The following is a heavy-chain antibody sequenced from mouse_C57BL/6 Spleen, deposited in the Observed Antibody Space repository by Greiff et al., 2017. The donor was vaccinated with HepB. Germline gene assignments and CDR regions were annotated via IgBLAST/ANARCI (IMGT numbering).Heavy chain of an antibody. CDR3: ARYGYDGDWYFDV. V-gene: IGHV7-3*01. Sequence: EVKLVESGGGLVQPGGSLSLSCAASGFTFTDYYMSWVRQPPGKALEWLGFIRNKANGYTTEYSASVKGRFTISRDNSQSILYLQMNALRAEDSATYYCARYGYDGDWYFDVWGTGTTVTVSS. J-gene: IGHJ1*03. CDR1: GFTFTDYY. CDR2: IRNKANGYTT. D-gene: IGHD2-2*01.